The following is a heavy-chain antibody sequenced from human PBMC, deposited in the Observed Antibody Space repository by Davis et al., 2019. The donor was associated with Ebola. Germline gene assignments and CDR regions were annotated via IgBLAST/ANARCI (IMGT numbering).Heavy chain of an antibody. V-gene: IGHV5-51*01. D-gene: IGHD1-26*01. Sequence: GESLKISCKGSGYSFTNYWIGWVRQMPGKGLEWMGIMYPGDSDTRHSPSFEGQVTISADKSITTAYLQWSSLKASDTAMYFCARRVSATRPFDYWGQGTLVTVSS. J-gene: IGHJ4*02. CDR3: ARRVSATRPFDY. CDR1: GYSFTNYW. CDR2: MYPGDSDT.